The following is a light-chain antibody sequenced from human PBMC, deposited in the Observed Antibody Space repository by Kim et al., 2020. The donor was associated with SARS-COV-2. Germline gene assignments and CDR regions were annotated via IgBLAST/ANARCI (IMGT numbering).Light chain of an antibody. V-gene: IGKV3-11*01. Sequence: EIVLTQSPATLSLSPGERATLSCRASQSVSSYLAWYQHTPGQAPRLLIYDASNRATGIPARFSGGGSGTDFTLTVSCLEPEDFAVYYSKQRSNWPLTFCGGTKVDIK. CDR2: DAS. CDR1: QSVSSY. CDR3: KQRSNWPLT. J-gene: IGKJ4*01.